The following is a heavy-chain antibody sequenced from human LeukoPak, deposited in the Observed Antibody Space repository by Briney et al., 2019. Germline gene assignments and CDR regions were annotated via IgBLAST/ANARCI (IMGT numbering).Heavy chain of an antibody. Sequence: ASVKVSCKASGYTFTSYDINWVRQATGQGLEWMGWMNPNSGNTGYAQKFQGRVTMTRNTSISTAYMELSSLRAEDTAVYYCAKDHSAAGPDDYYYYYGMDVWGQGTTVTVSS. CDR3: AKDHSAAGPDDYYYYYGMDV. CDR1: GYTFTSYD. CDR2: MNPNSGNT. J-gene: IGHJ6*02. V-gene: IGHV1-8*01. D-gene: IGHD6-13*01.